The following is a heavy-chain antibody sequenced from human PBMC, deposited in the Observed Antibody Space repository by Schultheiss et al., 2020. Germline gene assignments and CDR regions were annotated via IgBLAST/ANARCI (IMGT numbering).Heavy chain of an antibody. D-gene: IGHD2-2*01. CDR1: GFTVSSNY. CDR3: ARDRVVPAARELYYYYGMDV. J-gene: IGHJ6*02. CDR2: IYSGGST. V-gene: IGHV3-66*01. Sequence: GESLKISCAASGFTVSSNYMSWVRQAPGKGLEWVSVIYSGGSTYYADSVKGRFTISRDNSKNTLYLQMNNLRAEDTAVYYCARDRVVPAARELYYYYGMDVWGQGTTGTVSS.